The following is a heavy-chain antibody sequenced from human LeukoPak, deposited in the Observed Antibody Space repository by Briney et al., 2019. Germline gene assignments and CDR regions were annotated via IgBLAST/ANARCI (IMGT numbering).Heavy chain of an antibody. J-gene: IGHJ5*02. CDR2: ISVSGNT. V-gene: IGHV3-23*01. D-gene: IGHD3-22*01. CDR3: ARDYDSSGYYYGGEYSWFDP. Sequence: GGSLRLSCAASGFTLSSYAMSWVRQGPGKGLEWVSAISVSGNTYHADSVKGRSTISRDSSKNTLYLQMNSLRAGDAAVYYCARDYDSSGYYYGGEYSWFDPWGQGTLVTVSS. CDR1: GFTLSSYA.